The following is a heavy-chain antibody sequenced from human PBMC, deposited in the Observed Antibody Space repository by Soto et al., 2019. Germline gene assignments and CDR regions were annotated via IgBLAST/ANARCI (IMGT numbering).Heavy chain of an antibody. J-gene: IGHJ4*02. CDR3: AWNYGDTLAGFDY. Sequence: SVKVSCKASGGTFSSYTISWVRQAPGQGLEWMGRIIPILGIANYAQKFQGRVTITADKSTSTAYMELSSLRSEDTAVYYCAWNYGDTLAGFDYWGQGTLVTVS. D-gene: IGHD1-7*01. CDR2: IIPILGIA. V-gene: IGHV1-69*02. CDR1: GGTFSSYT.